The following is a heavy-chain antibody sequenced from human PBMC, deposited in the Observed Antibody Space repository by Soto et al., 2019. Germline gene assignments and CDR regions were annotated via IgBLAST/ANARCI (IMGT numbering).Heavy chain of an antibody. CDR1: GFKLINYA. CDR2: IRGSGGVT. CDR3: AKGDAVATIDY. Sequence: EIQLLESGGGLAQPGGSLRLSCSASGFKLINYAMSWVRQAPGKGLQWVAGIRGSGGVTYYEDSVKGRFTISRDNSKNTLYLQLNTLRAEDAVVYYCAKGDAVATIDYWGQGALVSVSS. D-gene: IGHD6-19*01. J-gene: IGHJ4*02. V-gene: IGHV3-23*01.